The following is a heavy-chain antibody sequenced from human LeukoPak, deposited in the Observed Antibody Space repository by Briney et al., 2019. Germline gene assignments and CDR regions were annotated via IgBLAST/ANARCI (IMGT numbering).Heavy chain of an antibody. CDR3: TKDRYSGSYYEAY. CDR2: ITGSGGST. CDR1: GFTFSSYA. J-gene: IGHJ4*02. V-gene: IGHV3-23*01. Sequence: PGGSLRLSCAASGFTFSSYAMSWVRQAPGKGLEWVSAITGSGGSTHYADSVKGRFTISRDNSKNTLYLQMNSLRAVDTAVYYCTKDRYSGSYYEAYWGQGTLVTVSS. D-gene: IGHD1-26*01.